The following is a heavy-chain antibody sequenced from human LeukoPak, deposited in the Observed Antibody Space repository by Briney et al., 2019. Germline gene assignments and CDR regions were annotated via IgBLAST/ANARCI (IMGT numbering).Heavy chain of an antibody. CDR1: GITFSSYW. Sequence: TGGSLRLSCEASGITFSSYWMHCVRQAPGKGLVWVSRINRDGSRTSYADSVKGRFTISRDNAKNTLYLQMNSLRAEDTAVYYCARDRTYVMDVWGQGTTVTVSS. J-gene: IGHJ6*02. V-gene: IGHV3-74*01. CDR3: ARDRTYVMDV. CDR2: INRDGSRT.